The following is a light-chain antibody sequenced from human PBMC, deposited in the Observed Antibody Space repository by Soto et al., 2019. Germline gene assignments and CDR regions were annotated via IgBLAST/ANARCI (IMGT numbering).Light chain of an antibody. J-gene: IGLJ2*01. V-gene: IGLV1-44*01. CDR1: NSNVGSNT. Sequence: QPVLTQPPSASGTPGQRVTISCSGSNSNVGSNTVDWYQQLPGTAPKLLIYHNNQRPAGVADRLSGSKSDTSAALAISGLQAEDEVDYDCAAGDDSLNAVGFGGGTKLTVL. CDR3: AAGDDSLNAVG. CDR2: HNN.